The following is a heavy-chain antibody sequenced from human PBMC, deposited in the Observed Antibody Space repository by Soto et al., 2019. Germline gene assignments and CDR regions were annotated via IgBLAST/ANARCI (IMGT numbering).Heavy chain of an antibody. CDR1: GFRFSSYE. Sequence: EEHVEESGGGLVQPGGSLRLSCIASGFRFSSYEMNWVRQTPGKGLEWISYIRESGSTIYYADSVKGRFTISRDNAKNSLYLQMDSLRAEDTAVYYCARGPLGHMDVCGQGTSVTVSS. CDR2: IRESGSTI. V-gene: IGHV3-48*03. CDR3: ARGPLGHMDV. J-gene: IGHJ6*02. D-gene: IGHD3-3*01.